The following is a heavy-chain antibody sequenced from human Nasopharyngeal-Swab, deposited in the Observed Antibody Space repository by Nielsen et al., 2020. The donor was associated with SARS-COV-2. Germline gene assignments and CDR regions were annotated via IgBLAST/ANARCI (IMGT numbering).Heavy chain of an antibody. CDR3: ARDDLEPNFYYYDMAV. Sequence: GGSLRLSCAGSGFIFSSYTMHWVRQAPGKGLEWVAVLSYDGSNRNYAESVKGRFTISRDNSKKVMYLHMNSLEADDTAVYYCARDDLEPNFYYYDMAVWGQGTTVTVSS. J-gene: IGHJ6*02. V-gene: IGHV3-30*04. CDR2: LSYDGSNR. CDR1: GFIFSSYT. D-gene: IGHD1-1*01.